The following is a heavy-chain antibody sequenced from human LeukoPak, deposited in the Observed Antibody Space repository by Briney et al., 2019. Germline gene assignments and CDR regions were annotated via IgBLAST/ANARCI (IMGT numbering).Heavy chain of an antibody. CDR3: ASGNEVTLDGFAI. Sequence: APVKVSCKVSGYSLSEISVHWIRQVPGRGLEWMGSFETEDGEPLYAQKFQGGVTMTEDTSTDTAYMELSSLRSEDTAMYYCASGNEVTLDGFAIWGQGTMVTVSS. V-gene: IGHV1-24*01. J-gene: IGHJ3*02. CDR1: GYSLSEIS. D-gene: IGHD2-15*01. CDR2: FETEDGEP.